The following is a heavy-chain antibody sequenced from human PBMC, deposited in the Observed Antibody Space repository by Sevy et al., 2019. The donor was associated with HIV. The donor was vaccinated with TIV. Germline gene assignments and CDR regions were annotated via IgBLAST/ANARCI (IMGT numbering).Heavy chain of an antibody. V-gene: IGHV3-23*01. Sequence: GGSLRLSCAASGFTFSTYAMSWVRQAPGKGLEWVSAFSASGDTTYYADSVKGRFTISRDKSESTLYLQMNSLRAEDTAIYYCTSHYDTGGRLDYFDYWGQGTLVTVSS. CDR2: FSASGDTT. D-gene: IGHD3-22*01. CDR3: TSHYDTGGRLDYFDY. J-gene: IGHJ4*02. CDR1: GFTFSTYA.